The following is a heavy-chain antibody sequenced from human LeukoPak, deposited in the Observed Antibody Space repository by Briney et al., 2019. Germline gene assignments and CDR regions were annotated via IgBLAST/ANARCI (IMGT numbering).Heavy chain of an antibody. D-gene: IGHD6-13*01. CDR1: GFTFSNYG. CDR2: IRFDGNNK. CDR3: AKVEGYSSSWYEY. J-gene: IGHJ4*02. V-gene: IGHV3-30*02. Sequence: PGGSLRLSCAASGFTFSNYGMHWVRQAPGKGLEWVAFIRFDGNNKYYADSVKGRFTISRDNSKNTVYLQMNSLRAEDTAVYYCAKVEGYSSSWYEYWGQGTLVTVSS.